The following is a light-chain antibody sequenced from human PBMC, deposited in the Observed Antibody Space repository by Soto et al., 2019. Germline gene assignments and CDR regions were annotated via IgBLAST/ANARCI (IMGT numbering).Light chain of an antibody. V-gene: IGLV2-11*01. J-gene: IGLJ1*01. CDR3: CSYAGSYSSYV. CDR1: YSDVGGFNY. Sequence: QSALTQPRSVSGSPGQSVTISCTAAYSDVGGFNYVSWYQQHPGKAPKLIIFDVNKRPSGVPDRFSGSKSDNTASLTISGLQAEDEADYHCCSYAGSYSSYVFGTGTKLTVL. CDR2: DVN.